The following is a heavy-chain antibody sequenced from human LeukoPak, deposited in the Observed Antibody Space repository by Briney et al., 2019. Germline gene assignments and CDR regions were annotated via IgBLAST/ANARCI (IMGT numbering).Heavy chain of an antibody. CDR3: ARLPDPQFSIDY. J-gene: IGHJ4*02. CDR2: IYPGASDT. Sequence: RGESLKISCKGSGYSFTSYWIGWVRQMPGKGLEWMGIIYPGASDTRYSPSFQGQVTISADTSISTAYLKWSSLKASDTAMYYCARLPDPQFSIDYWGQGTLVTVSS. D-gene: IGHD3-3*01. CDR1: GYSFTSYW. V-gene: IGHV5-51*01.